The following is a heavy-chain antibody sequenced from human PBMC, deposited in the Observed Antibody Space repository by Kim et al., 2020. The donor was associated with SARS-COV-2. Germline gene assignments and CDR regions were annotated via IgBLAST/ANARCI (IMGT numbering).Heavy chain of an antibody. J-gene: IGHJ4*02. CDR2: IGASGEIT. Sequence: GGSLRLSCAASGFPFSSYAMTWVHQPPGKGLEWVSVIGASGEITYYADSVKGRFTISRDNSKNTLFLQLNSLRAEDTAIYYCAKGRGTWLQHYFDYWGQGTLVAVSS. CDR3: AKGRGTWLQHYFDY. V-gene: IGHV3-23*01. CDR1: GFPFSSYA. D-gene: IGHD5-18*01.